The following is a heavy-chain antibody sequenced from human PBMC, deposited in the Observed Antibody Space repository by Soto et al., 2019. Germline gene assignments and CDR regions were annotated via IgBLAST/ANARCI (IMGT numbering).Heavy chain of an antibody. J-gene: IGHJ6*03. CDR1: GASISSGSYY. V-gene: IGHV4-39*01. D-gene: IGHD2-15*01. Sequence: SETLSLTCTVSGASISSGSYYWSWIRQLPGKGLEWIGYISNSGSTYYNPSLKSRVTISVDTSKNQFSLKLSSVTAADTAVYYCARHLTDCSGGSCYHYYYYYMDVWGKGTTVTAP. CDR2: ISNSGST. CDR3: ARHLTDCSGGSCYHYYYYYMDV.